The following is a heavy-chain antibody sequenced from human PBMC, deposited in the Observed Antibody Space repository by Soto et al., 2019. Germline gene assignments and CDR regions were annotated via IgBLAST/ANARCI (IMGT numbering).Heavy chain of an antibody. Sequence: PVGSLRLSCAASGFTVSSNYMSWVRQAPGKGLEWVSVIYSGGSTYYADSVKGRFTISRDNSKNTLYLQMKSLRAEDTAVYYCARGPYYYDSSGMVTGAFDIWGQGTMVTVSS. V-gene: IGHV3-53*01. CDR3: ARGPYYYDSSGMVTGAFDI. J-gene: IGHJ3*02. D-gene: IGHD3-22*01. CDR2: IYSGGST. CDR1: GFTVSSNY.